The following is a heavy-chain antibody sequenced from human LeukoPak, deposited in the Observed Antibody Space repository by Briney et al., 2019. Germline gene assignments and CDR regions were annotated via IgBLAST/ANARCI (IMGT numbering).Heavy chain of an antibody. V-gene: IGHV1-69*04. CDR1: GGTFSSYA. CDR2: IIPIFGIA. J-gene: IGHJ4*02. Sequence: SVKVSCKASGGTFSSYAISWVRQAPGQGLEWMGRIIPIFGIANYAQKFQGRVTITADKSTSTAYMELSSLRSEDTAVYYCAREGKWLRSPFDYWGQGTLVTVSS. D-gene: IGHD5-12*01. CDR3: AREGKWLRSPFDY.